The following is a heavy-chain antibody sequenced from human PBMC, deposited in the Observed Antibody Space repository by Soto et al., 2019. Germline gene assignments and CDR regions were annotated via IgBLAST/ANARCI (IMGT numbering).Heavy chain of an antibody. CDR2: INHSGST. Sequence: PSETLSLTCAVYGGSFSGYYWSWIRQPPGKGLEWIGEINHSGSTNYNPSLKSRVTISVDTSKNQSSLKLSSVTAADTAVYYCARGYWSSWSRIIFDYWGQGTLVTVSS. J-gene: IGHJ4*02. V-gene: IGHV4-34*01. D-gene: IGHD6-13*01. CDR3: ARGYWSSWSRIIFDY. CDR1: GGSFSGYY.